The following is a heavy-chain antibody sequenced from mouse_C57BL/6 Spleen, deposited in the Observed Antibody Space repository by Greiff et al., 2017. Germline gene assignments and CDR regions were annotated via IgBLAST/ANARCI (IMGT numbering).Heavy chain of an antibody. CDR1: GYTFTDYY. CDR2: INPYNGGT. J-gene: IGHJ4*01. Sequence: VQLKQSGPVLVKPGASVKMSCKASGYTFTDYYMNWVKQSHGKSLEWIGVINPYNGGTSYNQKFKGKATLTVDKSSSTAYMELNSLTSEDSAVYYCARDYGYEGAMDYWGQGTSVTVSS. V-gene: IGHV1-19*01. CDR3: ARDYGYEGAMDY. D-gene: IGHD2-2*01.